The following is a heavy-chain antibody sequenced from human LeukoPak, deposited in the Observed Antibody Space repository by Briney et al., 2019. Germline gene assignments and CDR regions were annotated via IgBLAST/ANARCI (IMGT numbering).Heavy chain of an antibody. V-gene: IGHV3-53*01. J-gene: IGHJ4*02. CDR3: AKIHLKYSSGWYYFDY. CDR2: IYSGGST. Sequence: RAGGSLRLSCAASGFTVSSNYMSWVRQAPGKGLEWVSVIYSGGSTYYADSVKGRFTISRDNSKNTLYLQMNSLRAEDTAVYYCAKIHLKYSSGWYYFDYWGQGTLVTVSS. D-gene: IGHD6-19*01. CDR1: GFTVSSNY.